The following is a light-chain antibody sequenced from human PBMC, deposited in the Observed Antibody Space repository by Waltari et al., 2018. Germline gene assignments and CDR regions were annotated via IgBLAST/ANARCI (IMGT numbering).Light chain of an antibody. J-gene: IGKJ4*01. Sequence: DIVMTQSPLSLPVTPGEPASTSCRSSQSLLHSNGYNYLDWYLQKPGQSPQLLIYLGSNRASGVPDRFSGSGAGTDFTLKISRVEAEDVGGYYCMQGLQIPLTFGGGTKVEIK. CDR2: LGS. CDR1: QSLLHSNGYNY. V-gene: IGKV2-28*01. CDR3: MQGLQIPLT.